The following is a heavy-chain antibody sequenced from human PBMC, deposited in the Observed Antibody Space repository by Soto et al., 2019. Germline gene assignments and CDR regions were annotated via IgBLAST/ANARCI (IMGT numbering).Heavy chain of an antibody. J-gene: IGHJ4*02. CDR2: IYHSGTT. CDR1: GGSISGYY. V-gene: IGHV4-59*01. Sequence: PSETLSLTCTVSGGSISGYYWSWIRQPPGKGLEWIGYIYHSGTTNYNPSLKSRVAISVDTSKNQFSLKLSSVTAEDTAVYYCARRVAAGGNIFDFWGQGTLVTVSS. CDR3: ARRVAAGGNIFDF. D-gene: IGHD6-13*01.